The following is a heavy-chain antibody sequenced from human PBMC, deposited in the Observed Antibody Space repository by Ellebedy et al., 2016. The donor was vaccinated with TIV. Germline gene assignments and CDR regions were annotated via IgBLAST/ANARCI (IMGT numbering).Heavy chain of an antibody. CDR3: ARTTMLRGVIISPIILFDY. Sequence: GGSLRLSXAASGFTFRNYWMNWVRQAPGKGLEWVANIKQDGSEKKYVDSVKGRFTISRDNAKNSLYLQMNSLRVEDTAVYYCARTTMLRGVIISPIILFDYWGQGTLVTVSS. CDR2: IKQDGSEK. CDR1: GFTFRNYW. D-gene: IGHD3-10*01. J-gene: IGHJ4*02. V-gene: IGHV3-7*01.